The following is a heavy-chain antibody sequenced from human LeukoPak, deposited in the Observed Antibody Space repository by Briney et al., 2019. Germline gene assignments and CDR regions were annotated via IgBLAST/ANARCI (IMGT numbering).Heavy chain of an antibody. Sequence: SETLSLTCTVSGGSISSSSYYWGWIRQPPGKGLEWIGSIYYSGSTYYNPSLKSRVTISVDTSKNQFSLKLSSVTAADTAVYYCARHIITYYYDSSGYYPTWFDYWGQGTLVTVSS. CDR2: IYYSGST. V-gene: IGHV4-39*01. CDR3: ARHIITYYYDSSGYYPTWFDY. D-gene: IGHD3-22*01. CDR1: GGSISSSSYY. J-gene: IGHJ4*02.